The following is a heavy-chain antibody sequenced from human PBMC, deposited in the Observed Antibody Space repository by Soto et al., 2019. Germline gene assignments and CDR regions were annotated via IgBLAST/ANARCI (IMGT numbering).Heavy chain of an antibody. CDR1: GFTFSSYA. Sequence: PGGFRRLSCAASGFTFSSYAMSWVRQAPGKGLEWVSAISGSGGSTYYADSVKGRFTISRDDSKNTLYLQMNSLRAEDTAVYYCARHPIRGDGYLFDSSGQGALVTVSS. V-gene: IGHV3-23*01. D-gene: IGHD5-12*01. J-gene: IGHJ5*01. CDR3: ARHPIRGDGYLFDS. CDR2: ISGSGGST.